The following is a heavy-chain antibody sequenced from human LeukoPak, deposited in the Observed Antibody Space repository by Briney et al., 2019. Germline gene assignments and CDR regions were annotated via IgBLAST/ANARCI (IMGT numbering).Heavy chain of an antibody. D-gene: IGHD4-11*01. CDR2: IHYSGST. J-gene: IGHJ6*03. CDR3: ARASVTYYYYYYMDV. Sequence: SETLSPTCTVSGGSITNYYWTWIRQPPGKGLEWIGYIHYSGSTNYNPSLKSRVTISVDTSKNQFSLKLSSVTAADTAVYYCARASVTYYYYYYMDVWGKGTTVTVSS. V-gene: IGHV4-59*01. CDR1: GGSITNYY.